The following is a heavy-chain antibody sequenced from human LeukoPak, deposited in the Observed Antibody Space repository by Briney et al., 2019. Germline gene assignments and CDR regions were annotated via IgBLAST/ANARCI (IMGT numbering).Heavy chain of an antibody. D-gene: IGHD2-2*01. J-gene: IGHJ4*02. CDR1: GGSFSGYY. V-gene: IGHV4-34*01. CDR3: ARTRIVVVPTRWQPSFDY. CDR2: INHSGST. Sequence: SETLSLTCAVYGGSFSGYYWSWIRQPPGKGLEWIGEINHSGSTNYNPSLKGRVTISVDTSKNQFSLKLSSVTAADTAVYYCARTRIVVVPTRWQPSFDYWGQGTLVTVSS.